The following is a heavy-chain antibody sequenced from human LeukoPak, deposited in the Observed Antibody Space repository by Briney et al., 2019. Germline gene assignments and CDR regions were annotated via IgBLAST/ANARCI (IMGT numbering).Heavy chain of an antibody. CDR2: ISYDGSNK. CDR3: ARDDPLEMATMGGAFDI. D-gene: IGHD5-24*01. CDR1: GFTFSSYA. Sequence: GGSLTLSCAASGFTFSSYAMHWVRQAPGKGLEWVAVISYDGSNKYYADSVKGRFTISRDNSKNTLYLQMNSLRAEDTAVYYCARDDPLEMATMGGAFDIWGQGTIVTVSS. V-gene: IGHV3-30*04. J-gene: IGHJ3*02.